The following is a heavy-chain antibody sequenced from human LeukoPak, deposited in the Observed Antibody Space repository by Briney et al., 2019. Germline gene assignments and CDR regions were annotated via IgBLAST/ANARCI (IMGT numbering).Heavy chain of an antibody. Sequence: PETLSLTCTVSGGSISSYYWSWIRQPPGKGLEWIGYIYYSGSTNYNPSLKSRVTISVDTSKNQFSLKLSSVTAADTAVYYCARVPYYGSGSYYFYYYYYMDVWGKGTTVTVSS. V-gene: IGHV4-59*01. CDR3: ARVPYYGSGSYYFYYYYYMDV. J-gene: IGHJ6*03. CDR1: GGSISSYY. CDR2: IYYSGST. D-gene: IGHD3-10*01.